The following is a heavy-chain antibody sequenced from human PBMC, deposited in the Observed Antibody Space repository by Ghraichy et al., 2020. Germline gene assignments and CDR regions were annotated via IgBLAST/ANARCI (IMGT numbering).Heavy chain of an antibody. J-gene: IGHJ6*02. CDR1: GFTFSSYW. V-gene: IGHV3-7*01. CDR2: IKQDGSEK. Sequence: GGSLRLSCAASGFTFSSYWMSWVRQAPGKGLEWVANIKQDGSEKYYVDSVKGRFTISRDNAKNSLYLQMNSLRAEDTAVYYCARGGYYYYYGMDVWGQGTTVTVSS. CDR3: ARGGYYYYYGMDV.